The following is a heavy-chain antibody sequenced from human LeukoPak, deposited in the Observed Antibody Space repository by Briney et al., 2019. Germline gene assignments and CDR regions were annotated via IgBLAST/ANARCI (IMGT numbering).Heavy chain of an antibody. Sequence: ASVKVSCKASGGTFSSYAISWVRQAPGQGLEWMGIINPSGGSTSYAQKFQGRVTMTRDTSTSTVYMELSSLRSEDTAVYYCARDLYHDFWSGGIWGQGTTVTVSS. CDR3: ARDLYHDFWSGGI. J-gene: IGHJ6*02. D-gene: IGHD3-3*01. CDR2: INPSGGST. CDR1: GGTFSSYA. V-gene: IGHV1-46*01.